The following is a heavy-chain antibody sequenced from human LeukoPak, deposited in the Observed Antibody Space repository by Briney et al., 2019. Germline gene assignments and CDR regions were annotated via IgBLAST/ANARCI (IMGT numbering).Heavy chain of an antibody. D-gene: IGHD2-2*01. CDR1: GGSFSGYY. CDR3: AREGLVPAAHNWFDP. V-gene: IGHV4-34*01. Sequence: SETLSLTCAVYGGSFSGYYWSWIRQPPGKGLEWIGEINHSGSTNYNPSLKSRVTISVDTSKNLFSLKLSSVTAADTAVYYCAREGLVPAAHNWFDPWGQGTLVTVSS. CDR2: INHSGST. J-gene: IGHJ5*02.